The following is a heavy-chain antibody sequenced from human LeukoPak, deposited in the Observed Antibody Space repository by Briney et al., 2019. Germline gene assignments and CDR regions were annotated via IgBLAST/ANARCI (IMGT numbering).Heavy chain of an antibody. Sequence: SETLSLTCTVSGGFISSYYWSWIRQPPGKGLEWSGYIYYSGSTNYNPSLKSRVTMSVDTSKNQFSLKLSSVTAADTAVYYCARVHCGGDCYSAWDAFDIWGQGTMVTVSS. CDR3: ARVHCGGDCYSAWDAFDI. V-gene: IGHV4-59*01. D-gene: IGHD2-21*02. CDR1: GGFISSYY. J-gene: IGHJ3*02. CDR2: IYYSGST.